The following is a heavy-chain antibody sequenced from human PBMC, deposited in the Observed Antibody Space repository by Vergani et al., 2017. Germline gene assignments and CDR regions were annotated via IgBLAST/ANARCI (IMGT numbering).Heavy chain of an antibody. CDR2: ISSSSSYI. CDR3: AREQPLGYSRSWEATRGMDV. Sequence: EVQLVESGGGLVKPGGSLRLSCASSGFPFSSYSMHWVRQAPGERLEWDSYISSSSSYIYYADSVKGRFTISRDNAKNSLYLQMNSLRAEDTAVYYCAREQPLGYSRSWEATRGMDVWGQGTTVTVSS. V-gene: IGHV3-21*01. D-gene: IGHD6-13*01. CDR1: GFPFSSYS. J-gene: IGHJ6*02.